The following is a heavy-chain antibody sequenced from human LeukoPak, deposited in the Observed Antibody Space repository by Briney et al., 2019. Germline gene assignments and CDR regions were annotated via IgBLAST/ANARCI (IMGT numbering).Heavy chain of an antibody. D-gene: IGHD3-22*01. J-gene: IGHJ6*03. CDR3: ARERPNSYDSSGYTYYYYYMDV. Sequence: PGGSLRLSCAASGFTFSSYAMHWVRQAPGKGLEWVSVIYSGGTTNYADSVKGRFTISRDNPKNTLYLQMNSLRAEDTAVYYCARERPNSYDSSGYTYYYYYMDVWGKGTTVTISS. CDR2: IYSGGTT. CDR1: GFTFSSYA. V-gene: IGHV3-66*01.